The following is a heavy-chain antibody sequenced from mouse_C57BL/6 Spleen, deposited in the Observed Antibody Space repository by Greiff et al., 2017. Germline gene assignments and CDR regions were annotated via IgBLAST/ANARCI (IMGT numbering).Heavy chain of an antibody. Sequence: VESGASVKISCKASGYAFSSSWMNWVKQRPGKGLEWIGRIFPGDGDTNYNGKFKGKATLTADKSSSTAYMQLSSLTSEDSAVYFCARSDGYYAMDYWGQGTSVTVSS. V-gene: IGHV1-82*01. CDR1: GYAFSSSW. CDR3: ARSDGYYAMDY. J-gene: IGHJ4*01. CDR2: IFPGDGDT.